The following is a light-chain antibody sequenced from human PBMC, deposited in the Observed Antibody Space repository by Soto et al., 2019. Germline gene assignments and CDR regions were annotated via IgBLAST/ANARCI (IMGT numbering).Light chain of an antibody. J-gene: IGKJ5*01. CDR1: QDIFSS. CDR2: ATS. Sequence: IQMTQSPSSLSASVGDSVTITCRAGQDIFSSLNWYQHKPGKAPKLLIYATSNLQSGVPSRFSGSGSGTDFTLTISSLQPEDFATYYCQQSYNSPPITFGQGTRLEMK. V-gene: IGKV1-39*01. CDR3: QQSYNSPPIT.